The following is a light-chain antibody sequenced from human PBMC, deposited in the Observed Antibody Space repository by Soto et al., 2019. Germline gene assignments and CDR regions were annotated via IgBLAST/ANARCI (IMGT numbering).Light chain of an antibody. CDR3: QQYNYLWT. J-gene: IGKJ1*01. CDR2: DAS. CDR1: QSVSSH. Sequence: EMVMTQSPATLSVSPGEGATLSCRASQSVSSHLAWYQQKPGQAPRLLIYDASTRATGVPSRFSGSGSGTEFTLTISSLQSEDFAVYYCQQYNYLWTFGQGTKVEIK. V-gene: IGKV3-15*01.